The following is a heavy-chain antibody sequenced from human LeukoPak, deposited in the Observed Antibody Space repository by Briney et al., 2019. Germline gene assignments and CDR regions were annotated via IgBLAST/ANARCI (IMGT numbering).Heavy chain of an antibody. CDR3: ARDAVTVATPYFDF. J-gene: IGHJ4*02. CDR2: INLNSGAT. V-gene: IGHV1-2*02. Sequence: ASVKVSCKTSGFTFTGYYIHWVRQAPGQGLEWMGWINLNSGATTYAQTFQGRVTMTRDTSICTAYMELSRLRSDDTAVYFCARDAVTVATPYFDFWGQGTLVTVSS. CDR1: GFTFTGYY. D-gene: IGHD4-11*01.